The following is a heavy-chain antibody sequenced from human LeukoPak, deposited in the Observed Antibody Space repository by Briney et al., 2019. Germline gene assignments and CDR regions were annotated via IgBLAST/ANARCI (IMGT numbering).Heavy chain of an antibody. J-gene: IGHJ6*02. Sequence: SETLSLTCTVSGGSISGSSYYCGWIRQPPGKGLEWMGSIYYSGSTYYNPSLKSRVTISVDTSKTQFSLKLSSVTAADTAVYYCARRTGARASLYYYYYGMDVWGQGTTVTVSS. CDR2: IYYSGST. V-gene: IGHV4-39*01. CDR3: ARRTGARASLYYYYYGMDV. CDR1: GGSISGSSYY. D-gene: IGHD7-27*01.